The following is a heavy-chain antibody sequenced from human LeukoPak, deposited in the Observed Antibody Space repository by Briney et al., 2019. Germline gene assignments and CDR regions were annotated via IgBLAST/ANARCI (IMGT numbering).Heavy chain of an antibody. Sequence: SETLSLTCSVSGVSISSSSFYWGWIRQPPGKGLEWIGSFHYSGSTYHNPSLKSRVTISVDTSKTQFSLKLSSVTAADTAVYYCARGSDYGDEPLDYWGQGTLVTVSS. CDR2: FHYSGST. CDR1: GVSISSSSFY. V-gene: IGHV4-39*01. CDR3: ARGSDYGDEPLDY. D-gene: IGHD4-17*01. J-gene: IGHJ4*02.